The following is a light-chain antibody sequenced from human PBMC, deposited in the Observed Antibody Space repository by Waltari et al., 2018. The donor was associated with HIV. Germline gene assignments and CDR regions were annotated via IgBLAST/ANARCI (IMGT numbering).Light chain of an antibody. CDR1: SSNIGSNY. CDR3: AAWDNSLSVLVV. V-gene: IGLV1-47*01. J-gene: IGLJ2*01. CDR2: RTD. Sequence: QSVLTQPPSASGTPGQRVTISCSGASSNIGSNYVYWYQELPGTAPKLLIYRTDQRPSGVPDRFSGSKSGTSASLASSGLRSEDEADYYCAAWDNSLSVLVVFGGGTKLTVL.